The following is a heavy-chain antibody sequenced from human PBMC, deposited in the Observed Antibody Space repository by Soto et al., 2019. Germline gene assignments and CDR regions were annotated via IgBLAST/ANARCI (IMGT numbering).Heavy chain of an antibody. CDR3: AIWFGELLYPPVPYYYSGMDV. CDR2: IKQDGSEK. Sequence: GGSLRLSCAASGFTFSSYWMSWVRQAPGKGLEWVANIKQDGSEKYYVDSVKSRFTISRDNAKNSLYLQMNSLRAEDTAVYYCAIWFGELLYPPVPYYYSGMDVWGQGTTVTVSS. D-gene: IGHD3-10*01. V-gene: IGHV3-7*01. J-gene: IGHJ6*02. CDR1: GFTFSSYW.